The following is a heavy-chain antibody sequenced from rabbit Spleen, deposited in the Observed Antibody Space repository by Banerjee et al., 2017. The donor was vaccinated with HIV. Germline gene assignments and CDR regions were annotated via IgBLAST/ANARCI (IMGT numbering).Heavy chain of an antibody. D-gene: IGHD8-1*01. CDR2: IYAGSSGRT. Sequence: QEQLEESGGDLVKPEGTLTLTCKASGIDFSNYYYMCWVRQAPGKGLEWIACIYAGSSGRTYYASWAKGRFTITRSTSLNTVTLQMTSLTAADTATYFCARDTGTSFSTYGMDLWGPGTLVTVS. J-gene: IGHJ6*01. V-gene: IGHV1S43*01. CDR1: GIDFSNYYY. CDR3: ARDTGTSFSTYGMDL.